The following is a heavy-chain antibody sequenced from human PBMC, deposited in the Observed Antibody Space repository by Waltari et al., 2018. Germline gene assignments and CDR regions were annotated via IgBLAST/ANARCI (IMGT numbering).Heavy chain of an antibody. D-gene: IGHD6-6*01. Sequence: EVQLVESGGGLVQPGGSLRLSCAASGFTFSSYSMNWVRQAPGKGLEWVSYIISSSSTIYYADSVKGRFTISRDNAKNSLYLQMNSLRAEDTAVYYCARDSYSSSSGDFDYWGQGTLVTVSS. V-gene: IGHV3-48*04. CDR1: GFTFSSYS. CDR2: IISSSSTI. CDR3: ARDSYSSSSGDFDY. J-gene: IGHJ4*02.